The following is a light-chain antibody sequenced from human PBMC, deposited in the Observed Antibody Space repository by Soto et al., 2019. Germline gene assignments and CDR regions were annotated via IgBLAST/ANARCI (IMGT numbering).Light chain of an antibody. J-gene: IGKJ4*01. CDR3: QQTYSDIS. CDR1: QSVSSNY. CDR2: AAS. V-gene: IGKV3-20*01. Sequence: EIVLTQSPGTLYLSPGERATLSCRASQSVSSNYLAWYQQKRGQAPRLLIYAASARATGIPDRFSGSGSGTDFTLTISRLEPEDFASYHCQQTYSDISFGGGTKV.